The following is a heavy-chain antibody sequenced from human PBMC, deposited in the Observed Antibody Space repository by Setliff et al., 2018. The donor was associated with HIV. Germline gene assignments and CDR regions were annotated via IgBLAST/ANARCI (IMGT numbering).Heavy chain of an antibody. Sequence: PGESLKISCKTSGYSFTTYWIGWVRQMPGKGLEWMGWMNPNTGDTGFAQRFQDRFIMTSDTATNTAFLELKSLTSDDTAVYYCVSRQLGGVDFWGQGTLVTVSS. CDR3: VSRQLGGVDF. CDR1: GYSFTTYW. J-gene: IGHJ4*02. D-gene: IGHD2-8*02. V-gene: IGHV1-8*02. CDR2: MNPNTGDT.